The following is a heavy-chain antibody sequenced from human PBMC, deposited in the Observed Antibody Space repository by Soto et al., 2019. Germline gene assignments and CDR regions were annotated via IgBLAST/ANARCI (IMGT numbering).Heavy chain of an antibody. CDR2: INTYNGNT. CDR3: AMVDVYVTPSPQDV. V-gene: IGHV1-18*01. J-gene: IGHJ6*02. CDR1: GYTFTRYG. D-gene: IGHD3-16*01. Sequence: QVQLVQSGAEVKNPGASVKVSCKASGYTFTRYGIGWARQAPGQGLEWMGGINTYNGNTNYAQNVQGRVTLTTDTYTRTAYMEPRSLRSNDTAIYYCAMVDVYVTPSPQDVWGQGTTVIVSS.